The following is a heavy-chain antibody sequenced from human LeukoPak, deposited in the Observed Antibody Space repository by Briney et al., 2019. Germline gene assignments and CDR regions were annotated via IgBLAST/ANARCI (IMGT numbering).Heavy chain of an antibody. Sequence: ASVKVSCKASGYTFTGNGITWVRQAPGQGLEWMGWVSGYNGNTVYAQMFQDRVTMTTDTSTSTAYMEVTNLRSDDTAMYFCARSGHCSGADCYAEGIDYWGQGTLVTVSS. CDR1: GYTFTGNG. D-gene: IGHD2-2*01. CDR2: VSGYNGNT. CDR3: ARSGHCSGADCYAEGIDY. J-gene: IGHJ4*02. V-gene: IGHV1-18*01.